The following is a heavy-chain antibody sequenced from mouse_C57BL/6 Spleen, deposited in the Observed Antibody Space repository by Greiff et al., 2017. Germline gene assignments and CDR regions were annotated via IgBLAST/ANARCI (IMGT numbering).Heavy chain of an antibody. J-gene: IGHJ2*01. V-gene: IGHV1-64*01. D-gene: IGHD2-3*01. CDR1: GYTFTSYW. CDR2: IHPNSGST. CDR3: ARERQDGYFYYFDY. Sequence: QVQLQQSGAELVKPGASVKLSCKASGYTFTSYWMHWVKQRPGQGLEWIGMIHPNSGSTNYNEKFKSKATLTVDKSSSTAYMQLSSLTSEDSAVYYCARERQDGYFYYFDYWGQGTTLTVSS.